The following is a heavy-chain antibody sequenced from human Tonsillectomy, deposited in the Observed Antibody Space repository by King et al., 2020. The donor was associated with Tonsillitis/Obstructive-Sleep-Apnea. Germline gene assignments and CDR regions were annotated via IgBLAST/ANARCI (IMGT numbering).Heavy chain of an antibody. CDR2: IRSKAYGGTT. J-gene: IGHJ4*02. CDR3: SRAFNDYGDYVWGYYFDY. Sequence: VQLVESGGGLVKPGRSLRLSCTASGFFFGEYAMSWFRQAPGKGLEWVGFIRSKAYGGTTEYAASVKGRFTISRDDSRSIAYLQMNSLQTEDTAVYYCSRAFNDYGDYVWGYYFDYWGQGTLVTVSS. V-gene: IGHV3-49*05. CDR1: GFFFGEYA. D-gene: IGHD4-17*01.